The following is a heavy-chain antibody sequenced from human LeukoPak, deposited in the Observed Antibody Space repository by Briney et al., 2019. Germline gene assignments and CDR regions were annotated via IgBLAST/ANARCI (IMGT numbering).Heavy chain of an antibody. D-gene: IGHD4-17*01. CDR2: IHTSGST. CDR3: ARQLYDYGTDY. V-gene: IGHV4-4*07. CDR1: GGSISSYY. Sequence: PSETLSLTCTVSGGSISSYYWSWIRQPAGKGLEWIGRIHTSGSTNYNPSLKSQVTMSVDTSKNQFSLKLSSVTAADTAVYYCARQLYDYGTDYWGQGTLVTVSS. J-gene: IGHJ4*02.